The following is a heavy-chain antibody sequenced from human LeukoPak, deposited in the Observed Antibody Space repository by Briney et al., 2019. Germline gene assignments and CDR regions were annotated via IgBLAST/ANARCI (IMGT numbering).Heavy chain of an antibody. CDR3: ARGIRVGPSASYYYMDV. V-gene: IGHV4-59*01. D-gene: IGHD1-26*01. Sequence: SETLSLTCTVSGGSISSYYWSWIRRPPGKGLEWIGYIYYSGSTNYNPSLKSRVTISVDTSKNQFSLKLSSVTAADTAVYYCARGIRVGPSASYYYMDVWGKGTTVTVSS. CDR1: GGSISSYY. J-gene: IGHJ6*03. CDR2: IYYSGST.